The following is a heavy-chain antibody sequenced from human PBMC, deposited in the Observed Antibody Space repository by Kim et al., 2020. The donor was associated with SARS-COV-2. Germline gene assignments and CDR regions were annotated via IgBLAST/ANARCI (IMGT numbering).Heavy chain of an antibody. CDR3: ARDLPITGYDYYYYGMDV. Sequence: ASVKVSCKASGYTFTSYAMHWVRQAPGQRLEWMGWINAGNGNTKYSQKFQGRVTITRDTSASTAYMELSSLRSEDTAVYYCARDLPITGYDYYYYGMDVWGQGTTVTVSS. J-gene: IGHJ6*02. CDR2: INAGNGNT. D-gene: IGHD5-12*01. CDR1: GYTFTSYA. V-gene: IGHV1-3*01.